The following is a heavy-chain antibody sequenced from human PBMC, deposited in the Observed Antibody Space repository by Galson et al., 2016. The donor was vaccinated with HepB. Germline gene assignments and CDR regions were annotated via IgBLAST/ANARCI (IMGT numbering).Heavy chain of an antibody. CDR2: ISSAGSHT. J-gene: IGHJ4*02. CDR3: AREGMIWFGESSPAPFYFDS. D-gene: IGHD3-10*01. CDR1: GFNFSDYY. Sequence: SLRLSCATSGFNFSDYYMTWIRQAPGKGLEWVSYISSAGSHTKYADSVKGRFTISRDNAKSTLSLHINSLRAGDTAVYFCAREGMIWFGESSPAPFYFDSWGRGTPVTVSS. V-gene: IGHV3-11*06.